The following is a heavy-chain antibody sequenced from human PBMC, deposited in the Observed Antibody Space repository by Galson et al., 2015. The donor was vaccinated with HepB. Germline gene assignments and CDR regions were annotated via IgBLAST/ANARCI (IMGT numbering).Heavy chain of an antibody. Sequence: SVKVSCKASGGTFSSYAISWVRQAPGQGLEWMGGIIPIFGTANYAQKFQGRVTITADDSTSTAYMELSSLRSEDTAVYYCARVRFLEWRGGVDYWGQGTLVTVSS. CDR3: ARVRFLEWRGGVDY. CDR1: GGTFSSYA. D-gene: IGHD3-3*01. J-gene: IGHJ4*02. CDR2: IIPIFGTA. V-gene: IGHV1-69*13.